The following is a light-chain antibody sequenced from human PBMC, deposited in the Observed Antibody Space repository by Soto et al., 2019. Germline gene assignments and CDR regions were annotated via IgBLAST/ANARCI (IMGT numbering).Light chain of an antibody. CDR3: QQYTNSPTWT. J-gene: IGKJ1*01. CDR2: GAS. Sequence: EIVLTQSPGTLSLSPGERATLSCRASQSVNSNYVAWYQQKPGQAPRLLISGASSRATGIPDRFSGSGSETDFTLTISRLEPEDFAVYYCQQYTNSPTWTFDQGTRVEVK. CDR1: QSVNSNY. V-gene: IGKV3-20*01.